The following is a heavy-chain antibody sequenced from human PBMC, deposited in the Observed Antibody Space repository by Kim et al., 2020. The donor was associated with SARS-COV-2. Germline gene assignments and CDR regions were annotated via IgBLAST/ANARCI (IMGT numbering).Heavy chain of an antibody. Sequence: SVKVSCKASGGTFSSYAISWVRQAPGQGLEWMGRIIPILGIANYAQKFQGRVTITADKSTSTAYMELSSLRSEDTAVYYCARAPEWLGWFDPWGQGTLVTVSS. D-gene: IGHD3-3*01. V-gene: IGHV1-69*04. CDR3: ARAPEWLGWFDP. CDR1: GGTFSSYA. CDR2: IIPILGIA. J-gene: IGHJ5*02.